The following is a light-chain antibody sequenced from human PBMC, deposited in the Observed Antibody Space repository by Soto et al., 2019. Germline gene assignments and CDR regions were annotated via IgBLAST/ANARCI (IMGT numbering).Light chain of an antibody. V-gene: IGKV3-15*01. CDR3: QQYNNWPIT. CDR1: QSVGTN. CDR2: GAS. J-gene: IGKJ5*01. Sequence: EIVMTQSPATLSVSPGERATLSCRTSQSVGTNLAWYQQKPGQAPRLLIYGASTRATGIPARFSGSGSGTEFTLTISSLQSEDFAVYYCQQYNNWPITFGQGTQLEIK.